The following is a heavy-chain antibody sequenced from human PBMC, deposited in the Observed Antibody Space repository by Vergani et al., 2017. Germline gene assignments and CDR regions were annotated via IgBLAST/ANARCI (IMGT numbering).Heavy chain of an antibody. J-gene: IGHJ4*02. CDR2: ISSSSSYI. CDR1: GFTFSSYS. V-gene: IGHV3-21*01. Sequence: EVQLVESGGGLVKPGGSLRLSCAASGFTFSSYSMNWVRQAPGKGLEWVSSISSSSSYIYYVDSVKGRFTISRDNAKNSLYLQMNSLRAEDTAVYYCARDRNGLLGYWGQGTLVTVSS. CDR3: ARDRNGLLGY. D-gene: IGHD2-15*01.